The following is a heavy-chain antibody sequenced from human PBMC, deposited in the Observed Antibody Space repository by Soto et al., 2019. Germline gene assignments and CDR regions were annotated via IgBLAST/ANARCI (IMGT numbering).Heavy chain of an antibody. CDR1: GFTFSSYA. CDR3: AYGRTPFAY. CDR2: ISGSGGST. V-gene: IGHV3-23*01. J-gene: IGHJ4*02. D-gene: IGHD3-10*01. Sequence: EVQLLESGGGLVQPGGSLRLSCAASGFTFSSYAMSWVRQAPGKGLEWVSAISGSGGSTYYADSVKGRFTISRDNSKNTVYLRMYGLSAEDTAVYYCAYGRTPFAYWGQGTLVTVSS.